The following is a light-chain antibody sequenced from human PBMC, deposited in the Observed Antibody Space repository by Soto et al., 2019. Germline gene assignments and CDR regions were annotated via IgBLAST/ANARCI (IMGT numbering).Light chain of an antibody. V-gene: IGKV1-39*01. J-gene: IGKJ5*01. CDR2: GAS. CDR1: QDIRNY. Sequence: DIQMTQSPSSLSASVGDRVTITFRASQDIRNYLGWYQQKPGKAPKLLIYGASSLQSGVPSRFNGSGSGTDFTLTISSLQPEDFSTYYCQQSYNTPPEITFGQGTRLEIK. CDR3: QQSYNTPPEIT.